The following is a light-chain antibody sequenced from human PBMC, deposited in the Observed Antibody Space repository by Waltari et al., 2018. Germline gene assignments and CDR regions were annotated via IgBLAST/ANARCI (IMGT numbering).Light chain of an antibody. CDR2: DAV. Sequence: CYQPRPGKAPRRIISDAVKRPSGFSNRSSGSMSGYTASLTISGLQAEDEADYYCCSYTSSDTYVFGSGTTVTVL. J-gene: IGLJ1*01. CDR3: CSYTSSDTYV. V-gene: IGLV2-14*02.